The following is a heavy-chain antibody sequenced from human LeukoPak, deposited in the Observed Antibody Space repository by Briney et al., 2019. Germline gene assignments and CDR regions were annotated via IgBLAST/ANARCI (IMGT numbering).Heavy chain of an antibody. Sequence: MSSETLSLTCTVSGGSISSYYWSWIRQPPGKGLEWIGYIYYSGSTNYNPSLKSRVTISVDTSKNQFSLKLSSVTAADTAVYYCARDREHDYGDYVFDYWGQGTLVTVSS. V-gene: IGHV4-59*01. CDR1: GGSISSYY. CDR3: ARDREHDYGDYVFDY. CDR2: IYYSGST. J-gene: IGHJ4*02. D-gene: IGHD4-17*01.